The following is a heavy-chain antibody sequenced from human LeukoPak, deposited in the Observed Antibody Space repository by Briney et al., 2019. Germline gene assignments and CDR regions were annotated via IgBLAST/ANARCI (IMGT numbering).Heavy chain of an antibody. CDR1: GFTFSSYG. D-gene: IGHD4-11*01. CDR3: AKGGDSMTTGPLGY. Sequence: GGSLRLSCAASGFTFSSYGMHWVRQAPGKGLEWVAVISYDGSNKYYADSVKGRFTISRDDSKNTLYLQMNSLRAEDTAVYYCAKGGDSMTTGPLGYWGQGTLVTVSS. J-gene: IGHJ4*02. V-gene: IGHV3-30*18. CDR2: ISYDGSNK.